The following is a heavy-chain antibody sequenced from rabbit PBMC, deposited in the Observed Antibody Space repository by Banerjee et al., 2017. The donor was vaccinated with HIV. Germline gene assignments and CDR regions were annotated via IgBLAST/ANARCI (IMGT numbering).Heavy chain of an antibody. CDR3: VRDTWNFNL. D-gene: IGHD3-1*01. CDR2: IDPVFGST. V-gene: IGHV1S7*01. J-gene: IGHJ4*01. CDR1: GFTLSSYY. Sequence: QLKESGGGLVQPGGSLKLSCKASGFTLSSYYMNWVRQAPGKGLEWIGYIDPVFGSTYYASWVNGRFTISRHNAQNTLYLQLNSLTAADTATYFCVRDTWNFNLWGQGTLVTVS.